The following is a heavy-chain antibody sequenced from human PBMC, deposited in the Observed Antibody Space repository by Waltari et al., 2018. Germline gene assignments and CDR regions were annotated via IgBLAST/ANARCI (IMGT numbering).Heavy chain of an antibody. J-gene: IGHJ4*02. CDR2: INAGNGNT. D-gene: IGHD3-3*01. Sequence: QVQLVQSGAEVKKPGASVKVSCQPSGYTFTSYAMHWVRQAPGHRHGWMGWINAGNGNTKYSHKFQGRVTITRDTSVSTAYMELSSLRSEDTAVYYCARAQSEHDFWSGTSAGGNDYWGQGTLVTVSS. CDR3: ARAQSEHDFWSGTSAGGNDY. CDR1: GYTFTSYA. V-gene: IGHV1-3*01.